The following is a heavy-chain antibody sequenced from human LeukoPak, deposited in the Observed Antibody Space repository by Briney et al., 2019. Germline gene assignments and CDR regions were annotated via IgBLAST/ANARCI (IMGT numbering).Heavy chain of an antibody. CDR3: ARATYYDFWSGYPDAFDI. CDR2: ISSSGSTI. V-gene: IGHV3-11*01. D-gene: IGHD3-3*01. CDR1: GFTFSDYY. Sequence: PGGSLRFSCAASGFTFSDYYMSWIRQAPGKGLEWVSYISSSGSTIYYADSVKGRFTISRDNAKNSLYLQMNSLRAEDTAVYYCARATYYDFWSGYPDAFDIWGQGTMVTVSS. J-gene: IGHJ3*02.